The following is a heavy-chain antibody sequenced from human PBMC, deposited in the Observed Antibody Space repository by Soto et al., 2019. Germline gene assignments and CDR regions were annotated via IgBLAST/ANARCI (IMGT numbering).Heavy chain of an antibody. J-gene: IGHJ6*02. CDR1: GGTFSSYA. D-gene: IGHD6-13*01. CDR3: ARVVAAAGPYYYGMDV. Sequence: ASVKVSCKASGGTFSSYAISWVRQAPGQGLEWMGGIIPIFGTANYAQKFQGRVTITADKSTSTAYMELSSLRSEDTAVYYCARVVAAAGPYYYGMDVWCQGTTVTASS. CDR2: IIPIFGTA. V-gene: IGHV1-69*06.